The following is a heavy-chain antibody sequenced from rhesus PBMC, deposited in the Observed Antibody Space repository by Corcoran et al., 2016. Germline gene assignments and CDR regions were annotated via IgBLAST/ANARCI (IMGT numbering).Heavy chain of an antibody. J-gene: IGHJ4*01. CDR2: IRNKANGGTA. V-gene: IGHV3-116*02. D-gene: IGHD3-16*01. CDR1: GFTFSSYG. Sequence: GGSLKLSCAASGFTFSSYGMSWVRQAPGKGPEWVGFIRNKANGGTAEYAASVKGRFTISRDDSKSIASLQMNSLKTEDTAVYYCARPYYSGSYFPYYFDYWGQGVLVTVSS. CDR3: ARPYYSGSYFPYYFDY.